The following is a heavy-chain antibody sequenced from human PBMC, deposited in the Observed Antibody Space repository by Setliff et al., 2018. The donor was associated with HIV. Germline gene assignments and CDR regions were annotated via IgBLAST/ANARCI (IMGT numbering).Heavy chain of an antibody. D-gene: IGHD2-15*01. CDR3: ARTVVVVAANGYYYMDV. J-gene: IGHJ6*03. V-gene: IGHV7-4-1*02. Sequence: ASVKVSCKASGYTFTSYPMNWVRQAPGQGLEWMGWINTNTGNPMYVQGFTGRFVFSLDTSVSTAYLQISSLKAEDTAVYYCARTVVVVAANGYYYMDVWGKGTTVTVSS. CDR1: GYTFTSYP. CDR2: INTNTGNP.